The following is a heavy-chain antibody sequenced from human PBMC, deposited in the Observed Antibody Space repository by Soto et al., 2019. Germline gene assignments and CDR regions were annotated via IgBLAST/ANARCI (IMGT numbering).Heavy chain of an antibody. J-gene: IGHJ3*02. V-gene: IGHV3-23*01. Sequence: EVQVLESGGGLVQPGGSLRLSCEASGITFSNYMMTRIRQAPGKGLEWVSTITAGGDGTYYADSVKGRFTMSRETSKNTLYLQMNSLRAEDTAVYYCAPHVYCSGGSCQYDAFAIRGQGTMVTVSS. CDR1: GITFSNYM. CDR2: ITAGGDGT. CDR3: APHVYCSGGSCQYDAFAI. D-gene: IGHD2-15*01.